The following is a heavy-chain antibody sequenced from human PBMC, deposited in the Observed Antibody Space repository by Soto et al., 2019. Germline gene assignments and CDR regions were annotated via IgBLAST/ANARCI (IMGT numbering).Heavy chain of an antibody. Sequence: QGQLVQSGAEVLKPGASVKVSCEASGGSFHNYVSSWLRRAPGQGLEWRGGIIPNYEAANYAQKIRGRLTINADKATNTAYMELNSLRPEDKANYYCARYWDAGTLYGAFDIWGQGTTVIVS. CDR3: ARYWDAGTLYGAFDI. V-gene: IGHV1-69*06. CDR1: GGSFHNYV. J-gene: IGHJ3*02. CDR2: IIPNYEAA. D-gene: IGHD4-17*01.